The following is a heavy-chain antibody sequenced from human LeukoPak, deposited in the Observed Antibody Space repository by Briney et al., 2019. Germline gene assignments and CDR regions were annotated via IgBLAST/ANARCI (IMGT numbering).Heavy chain of an antibody. CDR3: ARDPGYCSSTSCYPVNWFDP. CDR2: IKQDGSEK. J-gene: IGHJ5*02. Sequence: GGSLRLSCAASGFTFSSYWMSWVRQAPGKGLEWVANIKQDGSEKYYVDSVKGRFTISRDNAKNSLYLQMNSLRAEDTAVYYCARDPGYCSSTSCYPVNWFDPWGQGTLVTVSS. V-gene: IGHV3-7*05. CDR1: GFTFSSYW. D-gene: IGHD2-2*01.